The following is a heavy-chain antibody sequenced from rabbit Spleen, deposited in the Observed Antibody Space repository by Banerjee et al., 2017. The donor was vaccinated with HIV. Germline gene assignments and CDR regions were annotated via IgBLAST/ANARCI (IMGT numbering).Heavy chain of an antibody. V-gene: IGHV1S7*01. D-gene: IGHD8-1*01. CDR3: ARDGAGGSYFAL. Sequence: QLEESAGGLVQPGGSLKLSCKASGFTLSSYYMNWVRQAPGKGLEWIGYTDPVFGITYYANWVNGRFSISRENAQNTVFLQMTSLTAADTATYFCARDGAGGSYFALWGPGTLVTVS. CDR2: TDPVFGIT. J-gene: IGHJ4*01. CDR1: GFTLSSYY.